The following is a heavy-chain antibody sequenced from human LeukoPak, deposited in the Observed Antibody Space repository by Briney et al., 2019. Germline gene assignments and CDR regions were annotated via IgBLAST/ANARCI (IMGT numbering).Heavy chain of an antibody. CDR3: ARDATIFGGLYYYMDV. CDR2: ISSSSSTI. CDR1: GFTFSDYD. J-gene: IGHJ6*03. V-gene: IGHV3-48*01. Sequence: PGRSLRLSCTASGFTFSDYDMSWFRQAPGKGLEWVSYISSSSSTIYYADSVKGRFTISRDNAKNSLYLQMNSLRAEDTAVYYCARDATIFGGLYYYMDVWGKGTTVTVSS. D-gene: IGHD3-3*01.